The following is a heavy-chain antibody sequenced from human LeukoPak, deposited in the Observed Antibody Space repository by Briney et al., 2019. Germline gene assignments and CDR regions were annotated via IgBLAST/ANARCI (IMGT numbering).Heavy chain of an antibody. CDR1: GFTFSSNT. D-gene: IGHD4-17*01. J-gene: IGHJ4*02. Sequence: PGGSLRLSCAASGFTFSSNTMNWVRQAPGKGLEWVSYISSSRGTIYYADPVKGRFTISRDNAKNSLYLQMNSLRAEDTAVYYCARDLDYAFDYWGQGTLVTVSS. CDR3: ARDLDYAFDY. CDR2: ISSSRGTI. V-gene: IGHV3-48*01.